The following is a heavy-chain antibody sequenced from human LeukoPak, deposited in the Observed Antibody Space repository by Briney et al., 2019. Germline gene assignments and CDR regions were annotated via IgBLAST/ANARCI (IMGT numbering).Heavy chain of an antibody. CDR1: GFAFSRYW. V-gene: IGHV3-7*01. J-gene: IGHJ4*02. CDR3: ARRTVVPAAEYER. D-gene: IGHD2-2*01. Sequence: PGGSLRLSCAASGFAFSRYWMSWVRQAPGKGLEWVANIKQDGSEKYYVDSVKGRFTISRDNAKNTLYLQMNSLRAEDTAVYYCARRTVVPAAEYERWGQGTLVTVS. CDR2: IKQDGSEK.